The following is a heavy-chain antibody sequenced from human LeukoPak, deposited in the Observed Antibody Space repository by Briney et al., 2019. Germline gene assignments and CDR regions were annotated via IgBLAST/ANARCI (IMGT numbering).Heavy chain of an antibody. Sequence: GGSLRLSCAASGSTFSDYAMNWVRQAPGKGPEWVSYISSGSSTIYYADSVKGRFTISRDNAKNSLYLQMNSLRDEDTAVYYCTRDSYSSGWYPDYWGQGTLVTVSS. CDR3: TRDSYSSGWYPDY. J-gene: IGHJ4*02. D-gene: IGHD6-19*01. V-gene: IGHV3-48*02. CDR1: GSTFSDYA. CDR2: ISSGSSTI.